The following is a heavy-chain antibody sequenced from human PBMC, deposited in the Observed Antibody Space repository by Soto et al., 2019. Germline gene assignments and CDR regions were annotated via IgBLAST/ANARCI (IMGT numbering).Heavy chain of an antibody. V-gene: IGHV3-23*01. CDR2: IPPNGEGT. Sequence: QLLESGGGLVQPGGSLRLSCVASGFTFNSYAMSWVRQAPGKGLEWVSTIPPNGEGTSYADSVKGRFAVSRDNSNSKITLYLQMNSLRAGDTAGYFWAKELYASNSVISSCFDSWGQGTLVTVSS. CDR1: GFTFNSYA. D-gene: IGHD3-16*02. CDR3: AKELYASNSVISSCFDS. J-gene: IGHJ4*02.